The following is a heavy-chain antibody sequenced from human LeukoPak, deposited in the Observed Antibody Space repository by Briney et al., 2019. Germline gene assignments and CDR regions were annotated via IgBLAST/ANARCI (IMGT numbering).Heavy chain of an antibody. D-gene: IGHD3-3*01. Sequence: GGSLRLSCAASGFTFSSYAMHWVRQAPGKGLEWVAVISYDGSNKYYADSVKGRFTISRDNSKNTLYLQMNSLRAEDTAVYYCAREFLEWTRYGMDVWGQGTTVTVSS. V-gene: IGHV3-30-3*01. CDR3: AREFLEWTRYGMDV. J-gene: IGHJ6*02. CDR2: ISYDGSNK. CDR1: GFTFSSYA.